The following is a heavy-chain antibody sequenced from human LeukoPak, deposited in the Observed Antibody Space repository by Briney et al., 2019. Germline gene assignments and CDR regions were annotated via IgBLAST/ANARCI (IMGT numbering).Heavy chain of an antibody. D-gene: IGHD3-22*01. CDR1: EFTFSSYS. CDR2: ISGSGDNT. J-gene: IGHJ4*02. V-gene: IGHV3-23*01. CDR3: AKGSYYDSSGSFYFDY. Sequence: GGSLRLSCAASEFTFSSYSMSWVRQAPGKGLEWVSGISGSGDNTYYADSVKGRFTISRDNSKNTLYVQVNSLGTEDTAAYYCAKGSYYDSSGSFYFDYWGQGTLVTVSS.